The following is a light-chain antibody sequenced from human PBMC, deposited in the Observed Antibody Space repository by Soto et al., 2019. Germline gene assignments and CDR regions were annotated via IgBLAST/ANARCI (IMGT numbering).Light chain of an antibody. CDR2: GAS. V-gene: IGKV3-15*01. CDR3: QQYNNWPPPLT. Sequence: EIVMTQSPATRSVSPGERATLSCRASQSVSSNLAWYQQKPGQAPRLLIYGASTRATGIPARFSGSGSGTEFALTLSSLQSEDFAVYYCQQYNNWPPPLTFGGGTKVEI. J-gene: IGKJ4*01. CDR1: QSVSSN.